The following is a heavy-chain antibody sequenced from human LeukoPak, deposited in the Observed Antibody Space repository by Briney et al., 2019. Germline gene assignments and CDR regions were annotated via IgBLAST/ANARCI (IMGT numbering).Heavy chain of an antibody. Sequence: PGGSLRLSCAASGFTFSSYGMHWVRQAPGKGLEWVAVIWYDGSNKYYADSVKGRFTIPRDNSKNTLYLQMNSLRAEDTAVYYCAKGHDYYYMDVWGKGTTVTVSS. J-gene: IGHJ6*03. CDR3: AKGHDYYYMDV. CDR2: IWYDGSNK. V-gene: IGHV3-33*06. CDR1: GFTFSSYG.